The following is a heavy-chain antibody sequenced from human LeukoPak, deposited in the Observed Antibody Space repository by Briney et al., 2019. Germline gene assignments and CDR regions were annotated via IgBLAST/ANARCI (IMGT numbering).Heavy chain of an antibody. J-gene: IGHJ4*02. D-gene: IGHD3-22*01. V-gene: IGHV4-39*01. CDR1: GDSIRTSSYY. Sequence: SETLSLTCTVSGDSIRTSSYYWGWIRPPPGKGLEWIGSIYYSGTTYYNPSLKSPVAISMDTSKNQFSLKLSSVTAADTAMYYCARQFYHDSSGADYWGQGALVTVSS. CDR2: IYYSGTT. CDR3: ARQFYHDSSGADY.